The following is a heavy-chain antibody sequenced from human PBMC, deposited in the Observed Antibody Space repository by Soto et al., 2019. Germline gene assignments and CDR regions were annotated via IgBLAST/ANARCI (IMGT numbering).Heavy chain of an antibody. V-gene: IGHV3-23*01. CDR3: AKGKSTGDIRWFDP. CDR2: LIGGHYGT. Sequence: PGGSLRLSCTASGFTLQNYAMAWVRQAPGKGLEWVSTLIGGHYGTAYSYSVKGRFTVSRDNSKNCLYLQMNSLGVEDTAMYFCAKGKSTGDIRWFDPWGQGSLVTVSS. J-gene: IGHJ5*02. CDR1: GFTLQNYA. D-gene: IGHD3-10*01.